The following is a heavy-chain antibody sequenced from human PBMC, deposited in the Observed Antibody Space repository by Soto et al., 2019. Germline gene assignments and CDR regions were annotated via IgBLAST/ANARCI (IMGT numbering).Heavy chain of an antibody. CDR1: GGSVSSGNYY. J-gene: IGHJ5*02. Sequence: QVQLQESGTGRVKPSETLSLTCTVSGGSVSSGNYYWSWIRQPPGKGLEWIGFIYYTGSTSYNPSLKSRVTISMDTSKNQFSLKLTSVTAADTAVYYCASALYCSGGSCSFDPWGQGTLVTVSS. V-gene: IGHV4-61*01. CDR2: IYYTGST. CDR3: ASALYCSGGSCSFDP. D-gene: IGHD2-15*01.